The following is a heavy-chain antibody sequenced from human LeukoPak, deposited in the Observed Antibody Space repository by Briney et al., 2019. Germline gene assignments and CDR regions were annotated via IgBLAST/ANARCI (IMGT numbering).Heavy chain of an antibody. CDR1: GVTFSRYA. D-gene: IGHD3-3*01. CDR2: ISESGTGT. CDR3: ARDTGFWSGYSLGYYFDY. V-gene: IGHV3-23*01. Sequence: GGSLRLSCAASGVTFSRYAMSWVRQAPGKGLEWVSAISESGTGTYYADSVKGRFTISRDNSKNTLSLQMNSLRAEDTAVYYCARDTGFWSGYSLGYYFDYWGQGTLVTVSS. J-gene: IGHJ4*02.